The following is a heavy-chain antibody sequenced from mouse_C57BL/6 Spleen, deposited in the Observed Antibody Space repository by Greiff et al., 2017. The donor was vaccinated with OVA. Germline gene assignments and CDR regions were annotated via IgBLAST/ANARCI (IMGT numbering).Heavy chain of an antibody. CDR1: GYTFTSYW. V-gene: IGHV1-50*01. CDR3: ARSDYDGYFDV. J-gene: IGHJ1*03. CDR2: IDPSDSYT. Sequence: VQLQQPGAELVKPGASVKLSCKASGYTFTSYWMQWVKQRPGQGLEWIGEIDPSDSYTNYNQKFKGKATLTVDTSSSTAYMQLSSLTSEDSAVYYCARSDYDGYFDVWGTGTTVTVSS. D-gene: IGHD2-4*01.